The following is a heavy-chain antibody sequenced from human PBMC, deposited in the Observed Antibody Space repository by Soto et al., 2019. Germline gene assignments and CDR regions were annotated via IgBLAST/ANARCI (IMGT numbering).Heavy chain of an antibody. Sequence: QLQLQESGPGLVKPAETLSLTCSVSGGSISSSDYCWGWIRQPPGKGLEWIGSIYYTGSTYYNPSLKSRVEISVDTSKNQFALRLSSVTAADTAVYYCARQIGRGSWSLDHWGQGTLVTVSS. J-gene: IGHJ4*02. D-gene: IGHD6-13*01. V-gene: IGHV4-39*01. CDR3: ARQIGRGSWSLDH. CDR1: GGSISSSDYC. CDR2: IYYTGST.